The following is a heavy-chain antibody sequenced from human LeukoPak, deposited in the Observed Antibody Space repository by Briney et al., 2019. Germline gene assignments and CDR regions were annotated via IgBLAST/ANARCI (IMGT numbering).Heavy chain of an antibody. CDR3: ARYRNEALFAFDI. Sequence: PSETLSLTCTVSGGSISNYYWSWIRQPPGKGLEWIGYIYYSGSTNYNPSLMSRDTISVDTSKTQFSLKLSSVTAADTAVYYCARYRNEALFAFDIWGQGTMVTVSS. CDR2: IYYSGST. CDR1: GGSISNYY. D-gene: IGHD1-14*01. J-gene: IGHJ3*02. V-gene: IGHV4-59*01.